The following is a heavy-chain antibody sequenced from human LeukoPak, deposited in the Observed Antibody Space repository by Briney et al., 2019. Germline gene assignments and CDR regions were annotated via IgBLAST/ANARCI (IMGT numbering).Heavy chain of an antibody. CDR2: INHSGST. Sequence: PSDTVSLTYAVYGGSFSGYYWSWIRQPPGKGLEWMGEINHSGSTNYNPPLNGRVTISVYTSKNQFSLKLCSVTAADTAVYYCASFSVHSSGYYYFYYCGQGTLVTVSS. D-gene: IGHD3-22*01. CDR1: GGSFSGYY. J-gene: IGHJ4*02. CDR3: ASFSVHSSGYYYFYY. V-gene: IGHV4-34*01.